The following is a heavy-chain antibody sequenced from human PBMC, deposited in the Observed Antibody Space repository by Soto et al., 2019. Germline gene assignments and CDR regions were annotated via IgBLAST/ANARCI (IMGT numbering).Heavy chain of an antibody. Sequence: SVKVSCKASGGTFSSYAISWVRQAPGQGLEWMGGIIPIFGTANYAQKFQGRVTITADESTSTACMELSSLRSEDTAVYYCVGCSGGSCYFDYWGQGTPVTVSS. CDR1: GGTFSSYA. V-gene: IGHV1-69*13. CDR2: IIPIFGTA. CDR3: VGCSGGSCYFDY. J-gene: IGHJ4*02. D-gene: IGHD2-15*01.